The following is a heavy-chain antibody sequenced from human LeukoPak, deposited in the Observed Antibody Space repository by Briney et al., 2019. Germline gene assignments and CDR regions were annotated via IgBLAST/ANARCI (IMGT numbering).Heavy chain of an antibody. J-gene: IGHJ4*02. CDR3: ARGDDSGYYDYFDY. Sequence: GGSLRLSCAASGFTVDSNYLSWVRQAPGKGLEWVSTIYTGGNTYYAASVEGRFTISRDFSKNTVFLRMNSLRAEDTAMYYCARGDDSGYYDYFDYWGQGALVTVSS. CDR2: IYTGGNT. V-gene: IGHV3-53*01. D-gene: IGHD3-22*01. CDR1: GFTVDSNY.